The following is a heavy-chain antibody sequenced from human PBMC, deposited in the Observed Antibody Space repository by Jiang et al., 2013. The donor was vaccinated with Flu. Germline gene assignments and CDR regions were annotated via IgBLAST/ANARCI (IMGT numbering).Heavy chain of an antibody. CDR2: IIPVVPTA. J-gene: IGHJ4*02. D-gene: IGHD2-15*01. V-gene: IGHV1-69*01. Sequence: QSGAEVKQSGSSVKVSCKASGVTFSTSTFTWVRQAPGQGLEWMGGIIPVVPTANYAHKFQGRVTITADESTNTAYMELSSLRSDDTAVYYCAKLAPCGGSCYYFDYWGQGTLVTVSS. CDR1: GVTFSTST. CDR3: AKLAPCGGSCYYFDY.